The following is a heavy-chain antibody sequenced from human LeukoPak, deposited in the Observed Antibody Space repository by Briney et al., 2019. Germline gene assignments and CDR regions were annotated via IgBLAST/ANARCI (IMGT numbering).Heavy chain of an antibody. CDR3: ARDDDGSSAGAFDI. CDR1: GGSISSSSYY. D-gene: IGHD4-23*01. CDR2: IYYSGST. Sequence: PSETLSLTCTVSGGSISSSSYYWGWIRQPPGKGLEWIGSIYYSGSTYYNPTLKSRVTISVDTSKNQFSLKLSSVTAADTAVYYCARDDDGSSAGAFDIWGQGTMVTVSS. J-gene: IGHJ3*02. V-gene: IGHV4-39*07.